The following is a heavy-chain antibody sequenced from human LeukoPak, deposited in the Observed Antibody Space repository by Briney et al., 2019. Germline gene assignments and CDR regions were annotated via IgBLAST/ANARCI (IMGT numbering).Heavy chain of an antibody. CDR2: LNTKTGTP. CDR1: GYTFSRNA. Sequence: ASVKVSCKASGYTFSRNAINWVRQAPGQGLEWMGWLNTKTGTPTYAQGFTGRFVFSLDISVSTTYLQISNLKPGDTAVYYCARRSPSADAFDIWGQGTMVTVSS. J-gene: IGHJ3*02. V-gene: IGHV7-4-1*02. CDR3: ARRSPSADAFDI.